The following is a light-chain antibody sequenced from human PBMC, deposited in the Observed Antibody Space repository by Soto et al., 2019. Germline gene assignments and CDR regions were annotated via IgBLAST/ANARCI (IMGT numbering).Light chain of an antibody. CDR2: AAS. J-gene: IGKJ4*01. V-gene: IGKV1-9*01. Sequence: DLQLTQSPSFLSASVGDRVTITCRASQGISSYLAWYQQKPGKAPKLLIYAASTLQSGVPSRFSGSGSGTEFTLTISSLQREDFATYYGQQLNSYPLTFGGGTKVEIK. CDR3: QQLNSYPLT. CDR1: QGISSY.